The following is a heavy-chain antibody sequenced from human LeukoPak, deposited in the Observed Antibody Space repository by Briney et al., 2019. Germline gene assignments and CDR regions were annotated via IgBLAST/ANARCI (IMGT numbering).Heavy chain of an antibody. CDR2: IYYNGDT. V-gene: IGHV4-59*12. Sequence: SETLSLTCTVSGDSISGYYWIWIRQPPGKGLEWIGYIYYNGDTNYNPSLKSRVTISMDTSKNQFSLKLSSVTAADTAVYYCARSSFGYSYVYWGQGTLVTVSS. J-gene: IGHJ4*02. CDR3: ARSSFGYSYVY. CDR1: GDSISGYY. D-gene: IGHD5-18*01.